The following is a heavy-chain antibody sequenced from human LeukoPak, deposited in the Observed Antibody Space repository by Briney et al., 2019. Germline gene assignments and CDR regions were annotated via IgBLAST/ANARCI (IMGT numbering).Heavy chain of an antibody. D-gene: IGHD2-2*02. CDR2: IYHSGST. CDR3: ARWGVVPAAIYYYYGMDV. Sequence: TSETLSLTCAVSGGSISSSNWWSWVRQPPGKGLEWIGEIYHSGSTNYNPSLKSRVTISVDKSKNQFSLKLSSVTAADTAVYYCARWGVVPAAIYYYYGMDVWGNGTTVTVSS. V-gene: IGHV4-4*02. CDR1: GGSISSSNW. J-gene: IGHJ6*04.